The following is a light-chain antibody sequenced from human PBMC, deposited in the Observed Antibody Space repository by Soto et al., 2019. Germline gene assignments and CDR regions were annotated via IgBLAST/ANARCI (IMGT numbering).Light chain of an antibody. J-gene: IGKJ4*01. Sequence: DIQMTQSPSTLSWSVGDRVTLACRASQTISSWLAWYQQKPGKAPKVLIYAASRLESGVPSRFTGSGSGTDFTLTISRLEPEDFAVYYCQQYGSSPLTFGGGTKLDIK. CDR3: QQYGSSPLT. CDR1: QTISSW. CDR2: AAS. V-gene: IGKV1-5*01.